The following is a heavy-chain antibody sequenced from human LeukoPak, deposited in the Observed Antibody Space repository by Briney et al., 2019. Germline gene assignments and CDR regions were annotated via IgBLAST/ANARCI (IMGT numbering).Heavy chain of an antibody. V-gene: IGHV4-59*01. CDR3: ARASYSSDMTSNFDY. CDR2: IYYSGST. CDR1: GGSISSYY. D-gene: IGHD6-25*01. Sequence: SETLSLTCTVSGGSISSYYWSWIRQPPGKGLKWIGYIYYSGSTNYNPSLKSRVTISVDTSKNQFSLKLSSVTAADTAVYYCARASYSSDMTSNFDYWGQGTLVTVSS. J-gene: IGHJ4*02.